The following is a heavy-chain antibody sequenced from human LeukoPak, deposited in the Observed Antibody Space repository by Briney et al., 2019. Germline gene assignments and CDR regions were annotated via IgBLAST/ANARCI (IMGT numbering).Heavy chain of an antibody. CDR1: GFTFSSYA. J-gene: IGHJ4*02. Sequence: GRSLRLSCAASGFTFSSYAMLWVRQAPGKGLEWVAVISYDGSNKYYADSVKGRFTISRDNSKNTLYLQMNSLRAEDTAVYFCAREGSSGGGDYWGQGTLVTVSS. D-gene: IGHD6-19*01. V-gene: IGHV3-30*04. CDR3: AREGSSGGGDY. CDR2: ISYDGSNK.